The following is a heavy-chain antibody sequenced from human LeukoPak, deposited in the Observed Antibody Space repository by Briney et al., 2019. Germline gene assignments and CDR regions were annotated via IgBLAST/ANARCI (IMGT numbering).Heavy chain of an antibody. D-gene: IGHD6-13*01. CDR1: GFIVDDTY. J-gene: IGHJ4*02. CDR3: ARQASAGLDY. CDR2: VYSGGRT. V-gene: IGHV3-66*02. Sequence: GGSLRLSCAASGFIVDDTYMSWVRQAPGKGLEWVSVVYSGGRTFNADSVKGRFIISRHNSKNTVYLQMNSLRADDTAVYYCARQASAGLDYWGQGTLVTVSS.